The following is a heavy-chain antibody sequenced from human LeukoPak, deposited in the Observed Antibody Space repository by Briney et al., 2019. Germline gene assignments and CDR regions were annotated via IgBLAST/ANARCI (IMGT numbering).Heavy chain of an antibody. D-gene: IGHD2-15*01. J-gene: IGHJ5*01. CDR1: GFTFSSYA. CDR3: ARGTLEHCSGASCYPLDS. Sequence: GGSLRLSCAASGFTFSSYAMSWVRQAPGKGLEWVSGISGSGGSTYYADSVKGRFTISRDNSKNTLSLQMNSLRAEDTAVYYCARGTLEHCSGASCYPLDSWGQGTLVTVSS. CDR2: ISGSGGST. V-gene: IGHV3-23*01.